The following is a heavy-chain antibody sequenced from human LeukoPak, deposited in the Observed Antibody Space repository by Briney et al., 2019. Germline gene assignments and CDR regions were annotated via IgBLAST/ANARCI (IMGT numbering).Heavy chain of an antibody. CDR3: ASGDNYDRSAYYYSDY. V-gene: IGHV1-2*02. J-gene: IGHJ4*02. D-gene: IGHD3-22*01. Sequence: ASVKVSCKASGYTFTGYYIHRVRQAPGQGLEWMGWINPKSGGTNYAQKFQGRVTMTRDTSISTAYMELSRLRSDDTAVYYCASGDNYDRSAYYYSDYWGQGTLVTVSS. CDR1: GYTFTGYY. CDR2: INPKSGGT.